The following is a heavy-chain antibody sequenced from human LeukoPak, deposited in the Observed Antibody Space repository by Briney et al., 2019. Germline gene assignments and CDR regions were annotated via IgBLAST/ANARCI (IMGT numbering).Heavy chain of an antibody. D-gene: IGHD3-3*01. J-gene: IGHJ5*02. CDR1: GFTFSDYY. Sequence: GGSLRLSCAASGFTFSDYYMNWIRQAPGKGLEWVSFISSSSSYTKYADSVKGRFTISRDNSKNTLYLQMNSLRAEDTAVYYCARGGQGYDLNWSDPWGQGTLVTVSS. CDR2: ISSSSSYT. CDR3: ARGGQGYDLNWSDP. V-gene: IGHV3-11*06.